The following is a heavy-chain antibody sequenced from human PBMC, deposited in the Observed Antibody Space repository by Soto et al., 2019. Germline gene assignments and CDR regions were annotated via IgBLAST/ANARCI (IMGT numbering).Heavy chain of an antibody. CDR2: ISYDGSIK. V-gene: IGHV3-30*01. CDR3: ARPDYGSGSYPDY. Sequence: QVQLVESGGGVVQPGRSLRLSCAASGFTFSSYAMQWVRQAPGKGLEWVAVISYDGSIKYYADSVKGRFTISRDNSKNTLYLQMNRLRAEDTAVYYCARPDYGSGSYPDYWGQGTLVTVSS. CDR1: GFTFSSYA. D-gene: IGHD3-10*01. J-gene: IGHJ4*02.